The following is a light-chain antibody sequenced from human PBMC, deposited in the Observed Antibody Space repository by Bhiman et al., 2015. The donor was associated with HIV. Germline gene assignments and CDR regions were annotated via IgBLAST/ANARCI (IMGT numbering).Light chain of an antibody. Sequence: QSVLTQPPSVSGAPGQRITISCTGTSSNIGSSFHVHWYQQLPGTAPKLLIYGNSNRPSGVPDRFSGSKSGTSASLAITGLQAEDEADYYCQSYDSSLNGPMVFGGGTKLTVL. V-gene: IGLV1-40*01. J-gene: IGLJ2*01. CDR2: GNS. CDR3: QSYDSSLNGPMV. CDR1: SSNIGSSFH.